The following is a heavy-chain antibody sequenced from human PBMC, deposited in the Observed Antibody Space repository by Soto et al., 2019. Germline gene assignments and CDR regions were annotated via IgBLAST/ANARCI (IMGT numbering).Heavy chain of an antibody. Sequence: HVQLVESGGGVVQPGRSLRLSCAASGFTFSSYAMHWVRQAPGKGLEWVAVISYDGSNKYYADSVKGRFTISRDNSKNTLYLQMNSLRAEDTAVYYCARDRNYYDSSIGYYYYGMDVWGQGTTVTVSS. CDR1: GFTFSSYA. D-gene: IGHD3-22*01. V-gene: IGHV3-30-3*01. CDR2: ISYDGSNK. CDR3: ARDRNYYDSSIGYYYYGMDV. J-gene: IGHJ6*02.